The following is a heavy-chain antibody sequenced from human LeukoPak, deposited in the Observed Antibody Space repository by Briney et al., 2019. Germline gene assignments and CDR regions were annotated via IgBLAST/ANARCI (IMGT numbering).Heavy chain of an antibody. CDR2: INHSGST. CDR3: ARGPDIVVVPAAIIFDY. Sequence: SETLSLTCAVYGGSFSGNYWSWIRQPPGKGLEWIGEINHSGSTNYNPSLKSRVTISVDTSKNQFSLKLSSVTAADTAVYYCARGPDIVVVPAAIIFDYWGQGTLVTVSS. CDR1: GGSFSGNY. D-gene: IGHD2-2*01. J-gene: IGHJ4*02. V-gene: IGHV4-34*01.